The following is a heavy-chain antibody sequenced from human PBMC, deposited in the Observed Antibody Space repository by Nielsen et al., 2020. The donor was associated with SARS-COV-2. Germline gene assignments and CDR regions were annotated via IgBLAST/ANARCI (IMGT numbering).Heavy chain of an antibody. D-gene: IGHD3-10*01. CDR3: ARGGSGSYFTFFDY. J-gene: IGHJ4*02. Sequence: FTFSRDNSKNTLYLQMNSLRAEDTAVYYCARGGSGSYFTFFDYWGQGTLVTVSS. V-gene: IGHV3-30*01.